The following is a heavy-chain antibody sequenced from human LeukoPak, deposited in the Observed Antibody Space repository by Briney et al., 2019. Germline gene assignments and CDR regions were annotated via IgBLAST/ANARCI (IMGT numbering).Heavy chain of an antibody. CDR3: ARRYFAMDV. CDR2: IRGSNDIP. CDR1: GFSFSTSA. V-gene: IGHV3-23*01. Sequence: GGSLRLSCAASGFSFSTSAMTWVRQAPGKGLEWVSGIRGSNDIPYYAGSVKGRFTISRDNSENTVYLQMNSLRAEDTAVYYCARRYFAMDVWGQGTTVTVSS. J-gene: IGHJ6*02.